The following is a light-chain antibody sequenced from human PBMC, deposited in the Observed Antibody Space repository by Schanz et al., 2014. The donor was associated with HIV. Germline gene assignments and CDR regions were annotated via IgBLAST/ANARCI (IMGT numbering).Light chain of an antibody. V-gene: IGLV1-44*01. CDR1: SSNIESNT. CDR3: SSFSNSMTLL. CDR2: SNN. Sequence: QSVLTQPPSASGTPGQRVTISCSGSSSNIESNTVNWYQQLPGTAPKLLIYSNNQRPSGVSNRFSGSKSGNTASLTISGLQADDAADYYCSSFSNSMTLLFGGGTKLTVL. J-gene: IGLJ2*01.